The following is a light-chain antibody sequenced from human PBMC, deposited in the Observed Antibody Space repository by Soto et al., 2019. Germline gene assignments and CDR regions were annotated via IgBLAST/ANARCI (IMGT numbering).Light chain of an antibody. CDR3: QQYYSTPWT. CDR1: QSVLYSSNNKNY. J-gene: IGKJ1*01. CDR2: WAS. Sequence: DIVLTQSPDSLAVSLGEGATINCKSSQSVLYSSNNKNYLAWYQQKPGQPPKLLIYWASTRESGVPDRFSGSGSGTDFTLSISSLQADDVAVYYCQQYYSTPWTFGNGTKVEIK. V-gene: IGKV4-1*01.